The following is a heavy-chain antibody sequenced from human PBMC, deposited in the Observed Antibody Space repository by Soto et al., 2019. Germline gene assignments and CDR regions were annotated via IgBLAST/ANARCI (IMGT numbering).Heavy chain of an antibody. D-gene: IGHD3-16*01. Sequence: GGSLRLSCAASGFTFSSYSMNWVRQAPGKGLEWVSSISSSSSYIYYADSVKGRFTISRDNAKNSLYLQMNSLRAEDTAVYYCARKLDYYYYNWFDPWGQGTLVTVSS. CDR3: ARKLDYYYYNWFDP. CDR1: GFTFSSYS. J-gene: IGHJ5*02. V-gene: IGHV3-21*01. CDR2: ISSSSSYI.